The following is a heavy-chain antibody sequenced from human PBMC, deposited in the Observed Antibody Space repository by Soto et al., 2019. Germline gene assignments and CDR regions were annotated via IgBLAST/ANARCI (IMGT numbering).Heavy chain of an antibody. CDR1: GFTFCNYA. Sequence: QVQLVESGGGVVQPGRSLRLSCAASGFTFCNYAIHWVRQAPGKGLEWVAVLSYDGNNIHYADSVKGRFTVSRDNSKNTLFLQMNGLRPEDTALYYCARGPIGDAAMVTNYFDYWGQGTLVTVSS. CDR3: ARGPIGDAAMVTNYFDY. CDR2: LSYDGNNI. D-gene: IGHD5-18*01. V-gene: IGHV3-30-3*01. J-gene: IGHJ4*02.